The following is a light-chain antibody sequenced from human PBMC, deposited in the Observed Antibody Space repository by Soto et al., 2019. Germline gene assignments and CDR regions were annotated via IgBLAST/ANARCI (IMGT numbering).Light chain of an antibody. J-gene: IGKJ1*01. Sequence: EIVLTQSPDTLSLSPGERATLSCRARQSLINNYLAWYQQSPGQAPRLLFYVASNRATGVPDRFSGSGSGTDFTLTISRLEPEDFAVYYCHQYAGSPRTFGQGTKVEIK. CDR2: VAS. V-gene: IGKV3-20*01. CDR3: HQYAGSPRT. CDR1: QSLINNY.